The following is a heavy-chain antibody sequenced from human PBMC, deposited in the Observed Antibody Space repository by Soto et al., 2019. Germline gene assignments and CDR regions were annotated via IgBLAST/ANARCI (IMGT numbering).Heavy chain of an antibody. CDR3: ARGITIFRMDV. CDR2: INAVNGKA. Sequence: EASVKVSCKASGYTFTDYFMNWMRQAPGQRLEWMGRINAVNGKAKYAQKLQGRVTITTDKSTSTAYMELSSLRSEDTAVYYCARGITIFRMDVWGQGTTVTVSS. V-gene: IGHV1-3*01. CDR1: GYTFTDYF. J-gene: IGHJ6*02. D-gene: IGHD3-3*01.